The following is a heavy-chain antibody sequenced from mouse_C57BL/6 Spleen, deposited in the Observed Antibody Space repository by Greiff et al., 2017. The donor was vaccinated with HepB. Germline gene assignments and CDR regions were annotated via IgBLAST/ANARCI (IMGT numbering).Heavy chain of an antibody. J-gene: IGHJ2*01. D-gene: IGHD1-1*01. Sequence: EVHLVESGGGLVKPGGSLKLSCAASGFTFSSYAMSWVRQTPEKRLEWVATISDGGSYTYYPDNVKGRFTISRDNAKNNLYLQMSHLKSEDTAMYYCARAGYYYGSSPYYFDYWGQGTTLTVSS. CDR2: ISDGGSYT. CDR3: ARAGYYYGSSPYYFDY. CDR1: GFTFSSYA. V-gene: IGHV5-4*01.